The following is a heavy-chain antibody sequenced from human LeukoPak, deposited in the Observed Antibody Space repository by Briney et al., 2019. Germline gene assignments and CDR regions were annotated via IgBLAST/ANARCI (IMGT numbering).Heavy chain of an antibody. CDR3: ARGVGATLNY. CDR2: INHSGST. Sequence: SETLSLTCAVYGGSFSGYYWGWIRQPPGKGLEWIGEINHSGSTNYNPSLKSRVTISVDTSKNQFSLKLSSVTAADTAVYYCARGVGATLNYWGQGTLDTVSS. V-gene: IGHV4-34*01. J-gene: IGHJ4*02. D-gene: IGHD1-26*01. CDR1: GGSFSGYY.